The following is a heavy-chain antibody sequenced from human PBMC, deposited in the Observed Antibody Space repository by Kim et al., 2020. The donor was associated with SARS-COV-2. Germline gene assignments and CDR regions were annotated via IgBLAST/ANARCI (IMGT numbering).Heavy chain of an antibody. Sequence: GGSLRLSCAASGFTFSSYAMSWVRQAPGKGLEWVSAISGSGGSTYYADSVKGRFTISRDNSKNTLYLQMNSLRAEDTAVYYCAKDGLEYSSQGNWFDPWGQGTLVTVSS. CDR2: ISGSGGST. CDR1: GFTFSSYA. D-gene: IGHD6-6*01. V-gene: IGHV3-23*01. CDR3: AKDGLEYSSQGNWFDP. J-gene: IGHJ5*02.